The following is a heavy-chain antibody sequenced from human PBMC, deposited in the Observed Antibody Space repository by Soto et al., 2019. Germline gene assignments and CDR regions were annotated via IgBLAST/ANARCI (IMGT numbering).Heavy chain of an antibody. CDR2: ISYDGSNK. V-gene: IGHV3-30*18. J-gene: IGHJ4*02. Sequence: QVQLVESGGGVVQPGRSLRLSCAASGFTFSSYGMHWVRQAPGKGLEWVAVISYDGSNKYYADSVKGRFTISRDNSKNTLYLQMNSLRAGDTAVYYCAKDPMDYWGQGTLVTVSS. D-gene: IGHD2-2*01. CDR1: GFTFSSYG. CDR3: AKDPMDY.